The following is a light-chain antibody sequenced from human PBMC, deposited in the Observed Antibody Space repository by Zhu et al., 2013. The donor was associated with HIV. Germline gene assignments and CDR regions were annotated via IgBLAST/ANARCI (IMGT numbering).Light chain of an antibody. CDR3: QVWDTYSHHVV. J-gene: IGLJ2*01. V-gene: IGLV1-40*01. CDR1: SSNIGAGYD. CDR2: GNS. Sequence: QSVLTQPPSVSGAPGQRVTISCTGSSSNIGAGYDVHWYQHLPGTAPKLLIYGNSNRPSGVPDRFSGSKSGTSASLAITGLQAEDEADYYCQVWDTYSHHVVFGGGTKLTVL.